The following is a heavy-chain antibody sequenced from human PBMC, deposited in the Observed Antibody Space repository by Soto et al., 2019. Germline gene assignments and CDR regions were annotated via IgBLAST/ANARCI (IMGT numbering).Heavy chain of an antibody. CDR1: GYTFTSYD. CDR2: INPSGGST. CDR3: ARVQQLAGWFDP. V-gene: IGHV1-46*03. Sequence: GASEKVSCKASGYTFTSYDMHWVRQAPGQGLEWMGIINPSGGSTSYAQKFQGRVTMTRDTSTSTVYMELSSLRSEDTAVYYCARVQQLAGWFDPWGQGTLVTVSS. J-gene: IGHJ5*02. D-gene: IGHD6-13*01.